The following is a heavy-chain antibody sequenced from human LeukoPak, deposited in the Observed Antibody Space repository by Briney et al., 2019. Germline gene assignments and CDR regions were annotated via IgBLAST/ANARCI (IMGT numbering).Heavy chain of an antibody. CDR3: ARDRDYSNFYDY. CDR2: IYSGGST. V-gene: IGHV3-53*01. Sequence: GGSLRLSCAASGFTVSSNYMSWVRQAQGKGLEWVSVIYSGGSTYYADSVKGRFTISRDNSKNTLYLQMNSLRAEDTAVYYCARDRDYSNFYDYWGQGTLVTVSS. D-gene: IGHD4-11*01. CDR1: GFTVSSNY. J-gene: IGHJ4*02.